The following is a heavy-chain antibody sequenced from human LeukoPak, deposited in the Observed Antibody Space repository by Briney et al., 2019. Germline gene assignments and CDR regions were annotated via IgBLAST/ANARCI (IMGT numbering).Heavy chain of an antibody. J-gene: IGHJ3*02. CDR3: AAVPNYYDSSGDGAFDI. CDR2: IVVGSGNT. D-gene: IGHD3-22*01. CDR1: GFTFTSSA. Sequence: GASVKVSCKASGFTFTSSAVQWVRQARGQRLEWIGWIVVGSGNTNYAQKFQERVTITRDMSTSTAYMELSSQRSEDTAVYYCAAVPNYYDSSGDGAFDIWGQGTMVTVSS. V-gene: IGHV1-58*01.